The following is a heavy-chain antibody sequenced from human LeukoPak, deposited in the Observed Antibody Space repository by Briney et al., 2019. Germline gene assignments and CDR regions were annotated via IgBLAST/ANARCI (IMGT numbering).Heavy chain of an antibody. D-gene: IGHD3-22*01. J-gene: IGHJ6*03. CDR2: IIPIFGTA. Sequence: RASVKVSCKASGGTFSSYAISWVRQAPGQGLEWMGGIIPIFGTANYAQKFQGRVTITADESTSTAYMELSSLRSEDTAVYYCARVMRSLYYYDSSGYYSAYYYYMDVWGKGTTVTVSS. V-gene: IGHV1-69*01. CDR1: GGTFSSYA. CDR3: ARVMRSLYYYDSSGYYSAYYYYMDV.